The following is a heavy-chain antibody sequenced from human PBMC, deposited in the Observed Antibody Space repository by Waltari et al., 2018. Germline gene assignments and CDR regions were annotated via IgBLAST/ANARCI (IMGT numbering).Heavy chain of an antibody. CDR1: GGSFSDYY. Sequence: QVQLQQWGAGLSRPSETLSLTCAVYGGSFSDYYWTWIRQPPGKGLEWMGEISHSGTTNYNPSVKSRVTISLDTSKNQFSLKLSSVTAADTAVYYCAGLRAVENPTFDYWGQGTLVTVSS. V-gene: IGHV4-34*01. CDR2: ISHSGTT. CDR3: AGLRAVENPTFDY. D-gene: IGHD6-19*01. J-gene: IGHJ4*02.